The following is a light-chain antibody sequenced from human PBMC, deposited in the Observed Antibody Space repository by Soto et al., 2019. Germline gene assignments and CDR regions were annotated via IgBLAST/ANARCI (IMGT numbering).Light chain of an antibody. J-gene: IGLJ2*01. V-gene: IGLV2-14*01. CDR3: SSNTTISGLAV. CDR2: DVS. CDR1: SSDVGGYNY. Sequence: QSALTQPASVSGSPGQSITISCTGTSSDVGGYNYVSWYQQYPGKAPKLMIYDVSNRPSGVSSRFSGSKSANTASLTISGLQAEDEADYFCSSNTTISGLAVFGGGTQLTVL.